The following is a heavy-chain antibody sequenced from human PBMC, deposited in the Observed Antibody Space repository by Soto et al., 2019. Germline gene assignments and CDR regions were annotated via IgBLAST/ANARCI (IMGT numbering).Heavy chain of an antibody. CDR1: GFTFKNYA. CDR2: ISYDGSIE. Sequence: QVQLVESGGGMVQPGRSLRLSCAASGFTFKNYAMHWVRQAPGKGLEWVAVISYDGSIEFYADSVKGRFTISRDDFKNTMFLQMGSLRVEDTAVYYCARGLRDFDWSLPFGYWGQGTLVTVSS. CDR3: ARGLRDFDWSLPFGY. V-gene: IGHV3-30-3*01. D-gene: IGHD3-9*01. J-gene: IGHJ4*02.